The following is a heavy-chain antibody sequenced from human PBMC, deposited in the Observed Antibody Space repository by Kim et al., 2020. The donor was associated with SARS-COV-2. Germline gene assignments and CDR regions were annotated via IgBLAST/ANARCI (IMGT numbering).Heavy chain of an antibody. D-gene: IGHD3-22*01. CDR1: GGSISSGSYY. V-gene: IGHV4-61*02. Sequence: SETLSLTCTVSGGSISSGSYYWSWIRQPAGKGLEWIGRIYTSGSTNYNPSLKSRVTISVDTSKNQFSLKLSSVTAADTAVYYCARTRSDYYDSSGSDYWGQGTLVTVSS. CDR3: ARTRSDYYDSSGSDY. CDR2: IYTSGST. J-gene: IGHJ4*02.